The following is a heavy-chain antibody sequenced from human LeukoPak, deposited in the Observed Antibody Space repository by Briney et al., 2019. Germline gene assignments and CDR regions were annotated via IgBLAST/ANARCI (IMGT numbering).Heavy chain of an antibody. D-gene: IGHD6-19*01. V-gene: IGHV4-59*08. J-gene: IGHJ4*02. CDR3: ARLKYSSGWYPFDN. CDR1: GGXISSYY. CDR2: IYYSGST. Sequence: SETLSLTCTVSGGXISSYYWSWIRQPPGKGQEWIGDIYYSGSTNYNPSLKSRVTISVDTSKNQFSLKLSSVTAADTAVYYCARLKYSSGWYPFDNWGQGTLVTVSS.